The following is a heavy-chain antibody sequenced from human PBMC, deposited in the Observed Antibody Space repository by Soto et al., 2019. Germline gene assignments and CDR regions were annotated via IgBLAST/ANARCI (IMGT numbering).Heavy chain of an antibody. D-gene: IGHD3-22*01. CDR2: ISGSGGST. Sequence: EVQLLESGGGLVQPGGSLRLSCAASGFTFSSYAMSWVRQAPGKGLEWVSAISGSGGSTYYADSVKGRFTISRDNSKNSLDLQMNNLRAEDTAVYYGAKVRDYYDSSGYYNFDYWGQGTLVTVSS. V-gene: IGHV3-23*01. CDR1: GFTFSSYA. J-gene: IGHJ4*02. CDR3: AKVRDYYDSSGYYNFDY.